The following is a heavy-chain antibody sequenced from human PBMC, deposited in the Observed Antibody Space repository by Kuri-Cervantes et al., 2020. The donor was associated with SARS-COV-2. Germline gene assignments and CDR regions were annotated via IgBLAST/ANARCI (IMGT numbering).Heavy chain of an antibody. CDR1: GFTFSSYS. D-gene: IGHD3-10*01. CDR2: ISSCGSTI. J-gene: IGHJ1*01. Sequence: GESLKISCAASGFTFSSYSMNWVRQAPGKGLEWVSYISSCGSTIYYADSVKGRFTISRDNAKNSLYLQMNSLRAEDTAVYYCARAQNTYGSGSYVYFQHWGQGTLVTDSS. V-gene: IGHV3-48*04. CDR3: ARAQNTYGSGSYVYFQH.